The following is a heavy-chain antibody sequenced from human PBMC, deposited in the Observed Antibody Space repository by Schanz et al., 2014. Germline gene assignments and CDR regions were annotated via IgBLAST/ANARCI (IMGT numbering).Heavy chain of an antibody. V-gene: IGHV1-18*01. D-gene: IGHD3-10*01. CDR3: TRAKRFGDMDV. Sequence: QGQLVQSGPEVKEPGASVKVSCEASRYTFNTYGLNWVRQAPGQGLEWMGWITAYNGDTNYALKLQGRVTMTTDTSTGTACIELRSLRSDDTALYYCTRAKRFGDMDVWGQGTTVTVSS. CDR1: RYTFNTYG. J-gene: IGHJ6*02. CDR2: ITAYNGDT.